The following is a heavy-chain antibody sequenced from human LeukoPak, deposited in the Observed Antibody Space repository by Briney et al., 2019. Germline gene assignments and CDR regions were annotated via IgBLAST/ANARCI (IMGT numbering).Heavy chain of an antibody. CDR2: VHTSGST. CDR1: GGSIRTYY. CDR3: ARGDTAMAFDY. V-gene: IGHV4-4*07. Sequence: SETLSLTCDVSGGSIRTYYWSWIRQSAGKGLEWIGRVHTSGSTNYNPSLKSRVTISVDRSKNQFSLKLSSVTAADTAVYYCARGDTAMAFDYWGQGTLVTVSS. J-gene: IGHJ4*02. D-gene: IGHD5-18*01.